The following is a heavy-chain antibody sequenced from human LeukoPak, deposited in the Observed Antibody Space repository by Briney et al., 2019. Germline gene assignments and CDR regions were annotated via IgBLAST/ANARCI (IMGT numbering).Heavy chain of an antibody. D-gene: IGHD3-22*01. CDR2: INPNSGGT. CDR1: GYTFTGYY. J-gene: IGHJ4*02. Sequence: RASVKVSCKASGYTFTGYYMHWVRQAPGQGLEWMGWINPNSGGTNYAQKFQGRVTMTRDTSISTAYMELSRLRSDDTAVYYCARSRDRSITMIVGYWGQGTLVTVSS. V-gene: IGHV1-2*02. CDR3: ARSRDRSITMIVGY.